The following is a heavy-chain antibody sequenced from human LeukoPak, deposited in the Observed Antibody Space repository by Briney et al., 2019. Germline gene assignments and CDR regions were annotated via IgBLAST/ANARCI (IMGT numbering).Heavy chain of an antibody. CDR2: IYYTGST. CDR3: AKSPRAVAWAFDI. CDR1: SGTISTYY. J-gene: IGHJ3*02. Sequence: SETLSLTCTVSSGTISTYYWSWFRQPPGKGLEWIGYIYYTGSTNYNPSLKSRVTISLDTSKNQFSLKLSSVTAADTAVYYCAKSPRAVAWAFDIWGQGTMVTVSS. V-gene: IGHV4-59*01.